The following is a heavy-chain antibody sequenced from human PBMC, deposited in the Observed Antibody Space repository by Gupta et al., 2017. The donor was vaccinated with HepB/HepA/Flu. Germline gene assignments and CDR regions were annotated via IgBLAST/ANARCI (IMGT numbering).Heavy chain of an antibody. J-gene: IGHJ4*02. Sequence: EVQLLESGGGLVQPGGSLRLSWAASGFTFRRSVVGWVRQAPGKGLEWVSVITANGDSTHYADSVKGRFTISRDNSKNTLFLQMNSLRAEDTAVYYCAPLRCSSHSCHDFWGQGTLVTVSS. V-gene: IGHV3-23*01. CDR3: APLRCSSHSCHDF. D-gene: IGHD2-2*01. CDR1: GFTFRRSV. CDR2: ITANGDST.